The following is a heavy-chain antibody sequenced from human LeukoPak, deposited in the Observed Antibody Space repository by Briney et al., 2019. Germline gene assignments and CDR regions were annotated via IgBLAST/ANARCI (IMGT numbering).Heavy chain of an antibody. CDR3: ARDFGFDY. J-gene: IGHJ4*02. D-gene: IGHD3-10*01. CDR2: ISSSSSTI. CDR1: GFTFSSYS. V-gene: IGHV3-48*04. Sequence: PGGSLRLSCAASGFTFSSYSMNWVRQAPGKGLEWVSYISSSSSTIYYADSVKGRFTISRDNAKNSLYLQMNCLRAEDTAVYYCARDFGFDYWGQGTLVTVSS.